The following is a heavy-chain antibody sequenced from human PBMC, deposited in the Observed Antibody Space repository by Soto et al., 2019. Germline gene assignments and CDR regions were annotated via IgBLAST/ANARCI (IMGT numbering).Heavy chain of an antibody. Sequence: EVQLLESGGGLVQPGGSLRLSCAASGFTFNSYAMSWVRQAPGKGLGWVSITSGGGGTTYYADSVKGRFAISRDNSKNTLSLKMNSLRAEDTAVYFCAKRYHTTTSCFDYWGQGTLVTVSS. CDR3: AKRYHTTTSCFDY. D-gene: IGHD2-2*01. CDR1: GFTFNSYA. CDR2: TSGGGGTT. V-gene: IGHV3-23*01. J-gene: IGHJ4*02.